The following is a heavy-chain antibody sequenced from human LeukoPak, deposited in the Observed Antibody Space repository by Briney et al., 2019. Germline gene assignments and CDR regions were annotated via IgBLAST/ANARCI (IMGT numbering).Heavy chain of an antibody. CDR3: AKDGRCSGGSCSSSSWFDP. Sequence: GGSLRLSCAASGFTFDNYAMHWVRQAPGKGLEWVSGISWNSGTIGYADSVKGRFTISRDNAKNSLYLQMNSLRAEDTALYYCAKDGRCSGGSCSSSSWFDPWGQGTLVTVSS. V-gene: IGHV3-9*01. D-gene: IGHD2-15*01. J-gene: IGHJ5*02. CDR2: ISWNSGTI. CDR1: GFTFDNYA.